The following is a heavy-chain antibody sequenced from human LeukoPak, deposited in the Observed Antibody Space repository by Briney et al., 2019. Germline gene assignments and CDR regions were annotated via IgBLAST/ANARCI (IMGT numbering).Heavy chain of an antibody. CDR1: GGSISTYY. J-gene: IGHJ4*02. CDR3: AREGSLTTFD. V-gene: IGHV4-59*01. CDR2: IQYRGNA. Sequence: SETLSLTCTVSGGSISTYYWTWIRPPPGKGLEWVGYIQYRGNADYNPSLKSRVTISVDTSNNQCSLRLSSVTAGDTAMYYCAREGSLTTFDWGQGTLVTVCS. D-gene: IGHD3-10*01.